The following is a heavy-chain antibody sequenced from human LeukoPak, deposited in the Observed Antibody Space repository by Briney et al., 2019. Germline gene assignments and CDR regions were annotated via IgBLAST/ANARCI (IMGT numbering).Heavy chain of an antibody. CDR3: ARRGLKWSGYSGYFDY. CDR1: GFSFSSYG. V-gene: IGHV3-30*02. CDR2: IRYDGTNT. Sequence: PGGSLRLSCEASGFSFSSYGMHWVRQSPGKGLEWVAFIRYDGTNTHYADSVKGRFTISRDNSKNTLYLQMNSLRAEDTAVFYCARRGLKWSGYSGYFDYWGQGTPVTVSS. J-gene: IGHJ4*02. D-gene: IGHD3-3*01.